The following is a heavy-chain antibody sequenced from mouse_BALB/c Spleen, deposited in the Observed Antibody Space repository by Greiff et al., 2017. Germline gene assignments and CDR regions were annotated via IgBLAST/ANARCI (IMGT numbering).Heavy chain of an antibody. CDR2: IRNKANGYTT. Sequence: EVHLVESGGGLVQPGGSLRLSCATSGFTFTDYYMSWVRQPPGKALEWLGFIRNKANGYTTEYSASVKGRFTISRDNSQSILYLQMNTLRAEDSATYYCARDFYYGSSYAFAYWGQGTLVTVSA. CDR1: GFTFTDYY. J-gene: IGHJ3*01. V-gene: IGHV7-3*02. CDR3: ARDFYYGSSYAFAY. D-gene: IGHD1-1*01.